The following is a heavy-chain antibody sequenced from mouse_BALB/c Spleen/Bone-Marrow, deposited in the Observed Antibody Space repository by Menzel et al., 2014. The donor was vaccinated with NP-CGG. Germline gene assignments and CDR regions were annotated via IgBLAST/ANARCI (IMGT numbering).Heavy chain of an antibody. J-gene: IGHJ4*01. CDR1: GFSLTNYG. V-gene: IGHV2-9*02. D-gene: IGHD6-1*01. Sequence: VHLVESGPGLVAPSQSLSITCTVSGFSLTNYGVYWVRQPPGKGLEWLGVIWAGGSTNYNSALMSRLSISKDNSKSQVFLKMNSLQTDDTAMYYCARPTPRYYAMDYWGRGTSVTVSS. CDR3: ARPTPRYYAMDY. CDR2: IWAGGST.